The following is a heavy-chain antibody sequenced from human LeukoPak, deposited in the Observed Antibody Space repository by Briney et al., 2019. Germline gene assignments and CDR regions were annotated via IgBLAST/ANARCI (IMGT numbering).Heavy chain of an antibody. J-gene: IGHJ4*02. V-gene: IGHV3-43*02. CDR2: ISGDASGT. CDR1: GFTFDDYA. CDR3: AKGHGYTYGDSSDY. Sequence: GGSLRLSCAASGFTFDDYAMHWVRQAPGKGLEWVSLISGDASGTYYADSVKGRFTISRDNSKNSLYLQMNGLRTEDTALYYCAKGHGYTYGDSSDYWGQGTLVTVSS. D-gene: IGHD5-18*01.